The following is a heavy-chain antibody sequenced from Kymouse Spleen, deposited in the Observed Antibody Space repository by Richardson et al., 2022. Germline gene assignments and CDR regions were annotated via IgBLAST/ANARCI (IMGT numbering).Heavy chain of an antibody. Sequence: EVQLVESGGGLVQPGRSLRLSCAASGFTFDDYAMHWVRQAPGKGLEWVSGISWNSGSIGYADSVKGRFTISRDNAKNSLYLQMNSLRAEDTALYYCAKDSPTYSYGSVFDYWGQGTLVTVSS. J-gene: IGHJ4*02. D-gene: IGHD5-18,IGHD5-18*01. CDR2: ISWNSGSI. CDR1: GFTFDDYA. CDR3: AKDSPTYSYGSVFDY. V-gene: IGHV3-9*01.